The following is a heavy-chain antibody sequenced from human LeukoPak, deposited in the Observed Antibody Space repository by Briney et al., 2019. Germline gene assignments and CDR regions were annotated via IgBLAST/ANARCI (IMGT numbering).Heavy chain of an antibody. CDR3: ARGRRGNYFQDY. V-gene: IGHV4-39*07. D-gene: IGHD1-26*01. Sequence: SETLSLTCTVSGASIRSDTYYWAWIRQPPGEGLEWIGSLWSGTTTYYNPSLTSRVTIAVDTSKNQFSLILPSVTAADTAVYYCARGRRGNYFQDYWGQGTLVTVSS. J-gene: IGHJ4*02. CDR1: GASIRSDTYY. CDR2: LWSGTTT.